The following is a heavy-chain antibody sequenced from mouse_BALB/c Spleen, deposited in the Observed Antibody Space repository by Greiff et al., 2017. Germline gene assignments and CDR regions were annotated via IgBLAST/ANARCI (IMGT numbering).Heavy chain of an antibody. Sequence: DVKLVESGGGLVQPGGSLKLSCAASGFTFSSYAMSWVRQTPEKRLEWVASISSGGSTYYPDSVKGRFTISRDNARNILYLQMSSLRSEDTAMYYCARIGGYDYAMDYWGQGTSVTVSS. V-gene: IGHV5-6-5*01. D-gene: IGHD2-14*01. CDR2: ISSGGST. CDR1: GFTFSSYA. CDR3: ARIGGYDYAMDY. J-gene: IGHJ4*01.